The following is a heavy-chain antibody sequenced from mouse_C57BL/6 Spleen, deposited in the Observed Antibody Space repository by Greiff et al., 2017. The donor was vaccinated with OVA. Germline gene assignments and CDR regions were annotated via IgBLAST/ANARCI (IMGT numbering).Heavy chain of an antibody. Sequence: EVHLVESGGGLVQPGGSLKLSCAASGFTFSDYYMYWVRQTPEKRLEWVAYISNGGGSTYYPDTVKGRFTISRDNAKNTLYLQMSRLKSEDTAMYYCARQNSPYYAMDYWGQGTSVTVSS. D-gene: IGHD2-12*01. V-gene: IGHV5-12*01. J-gene: IGHJ4*01. CDR3: ARQNSPYYAMDY. CDR2: ISNGGGST. CDR1: GFTFSDYY.